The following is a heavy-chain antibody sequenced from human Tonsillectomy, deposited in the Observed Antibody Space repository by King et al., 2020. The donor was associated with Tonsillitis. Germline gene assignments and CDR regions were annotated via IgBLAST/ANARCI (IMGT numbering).Heavy chain of an antibody. V-gene: IGHV3-7*03. D-gene: IGHD3-22*01. J-gene: IGHJ3*02. CDR1: GFTFSNYW. CDR2: IKKDERGK. CDR3: ARDMNPHDGSVYYYAFDI. Sequence: DVQLVEAGGGLVQPGGSLRLSCAASGFTFSNYWMTWVRQAPGKGLEWVADIKKDERGKNYVDSVKGRFTIARENTKNSLYLQMDSLGADDTAVYFCARDMNPHDGSVYYYAFDIWGPGTLVTVSS.